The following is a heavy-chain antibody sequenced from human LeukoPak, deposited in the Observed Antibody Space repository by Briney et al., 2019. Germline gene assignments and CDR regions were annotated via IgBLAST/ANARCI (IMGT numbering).Heavy chain of an antibody. V-gene: IGHV3-23*01. CDR2: ISSSGRYI. J-gene: IGHJ4*02. CDR1: GFTFSSYA. Sequence: PGGSLRLSCAASGFTFSSYALTWVRQAPGKGLEWVSSISSSGRYIFKADSMRGRFTISRDNSGNTLYLDIYSLRVEDTAIYFCASKLPGDSFYFDSWGQGTLVTVSS. CDR3: ASKLPGDSFYFDS.